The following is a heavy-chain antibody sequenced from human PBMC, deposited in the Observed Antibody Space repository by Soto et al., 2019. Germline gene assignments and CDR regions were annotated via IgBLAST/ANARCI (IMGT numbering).Heavy chain of an antibody. Sequence: EVQLVESGGGLVQPGGSLRLSCAASGFIFSTSWMTWVRQAPGKGLEWVANIKDDGSEIYYVASVRGRFTISRDNARSTLYLQMNNLRAEDTAHYYCVRDHDLYVRHFRNWGQDTLVTVSS. D-gene: IGHD1-1*01. CDR3: VRDHDLYVRHFRN. V-gene: IGHV3-7*01. CDR2: IKDDGSEI. J-gene: IGHJ1*01. CDR1: GFIFSTSW.